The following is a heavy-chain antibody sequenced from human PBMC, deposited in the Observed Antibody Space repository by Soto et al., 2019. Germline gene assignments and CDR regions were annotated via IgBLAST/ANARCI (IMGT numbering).Heavy chain of an antibody. CDR1: GCIFSDYY. CDR2: LDHRNGGR. J-gene: IGHJ4*02. CDR3: ARLLYRNVMHA. Sequence: ASVTVSCKASGCIFSDYYIHGVRQAPGQGLEGMGWLDHRNGGRRDAQKFQGRLTTTTDTSTNTASLDLKRLTLDDTAVFCCARLLYRNVMHAWGQGTRVTVSS. V-gene: IGHV1-2*02.